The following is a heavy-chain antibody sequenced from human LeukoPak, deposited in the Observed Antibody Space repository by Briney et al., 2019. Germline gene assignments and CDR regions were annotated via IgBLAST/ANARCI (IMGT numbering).Heavy chain of an antibody. CDR1: GFTFDDYG. D-gene: IGHD5-12*01. Sequence: GGSLRLSCAASGFTFDDYGMSWVRQAPGKGLEWVSGINWNGGSTGYADSVKGRFTISRDNSKNMLYLQMNSLRPEDTALYYCAKDSGYGTRSSFYWGQGTLVTVSS. CDR2: INWNGGST. J-gene: IGHJ4*02. V-gene: IGHV3-20*04. CDR3: AKDSGYGTRSSFY.